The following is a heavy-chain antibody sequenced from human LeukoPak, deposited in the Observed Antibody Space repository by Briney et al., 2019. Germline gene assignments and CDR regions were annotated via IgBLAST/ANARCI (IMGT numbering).Heavy chain of an antibody. CDR3: ARDGDFYYFDY. CDR1: GYSISSGNY. Sequence: SETLSLTCTVSGYSISSGNYWGWSRQPPGKGPEWIGSIYHSGSTYYNPSLKSRVSISVDTSKNQFSLRLSSVTAADTAVYYCARDGDFYYFDYWGQGTLVTVSS. J-gene: IGHJ4*02. CDR2: IYHSGST. V-gene: IGHV4-38-2*02.